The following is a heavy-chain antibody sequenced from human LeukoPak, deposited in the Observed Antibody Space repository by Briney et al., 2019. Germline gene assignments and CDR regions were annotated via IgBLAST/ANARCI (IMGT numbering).Heavy chain of an antibody. CDR2: TTYDGSDK. D-gene: IGHD6-25*01. CDR3: ARDQVWVEQRSARSGYYYYYYMDV. J-gene: IGHJ6*03. Sequence: GRPLRLSCAASGFTFSSYAMHWVRQAPGKGLEWVAVTTYDGSDKYYADSVKGRFTISRDNSKNTLDLQMNSLRAEDTAVYYCARDQVWVEQRSARSGYYYYYYMDVWGKGTTVTVSS. CDR1: GFTFSSYA. V-gene: IGHV3-30*01.